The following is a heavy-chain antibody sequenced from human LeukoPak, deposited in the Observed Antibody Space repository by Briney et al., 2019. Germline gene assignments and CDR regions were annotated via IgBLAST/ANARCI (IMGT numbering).Heavy chain of an antibody. CDR2: IYYSGST. CDR1: GGSISSGGYY. J-gene: IGHJ4*02. V-gene: IGHV4-31*03. Sequence: SQTLSLTCTVSGGSISSGGYYWSWIRQHPGKGLEWLVYIYYSGSTYYNPSLKSRVTISVDTSKNQLSLKLSSVTAADTAVYSCARADVYYGSGSYILPYFDYWGQGTLVTVSS. D-gene: IGHD3-10*01. CDR3: ARADVYYGSGSYILPYFDY.